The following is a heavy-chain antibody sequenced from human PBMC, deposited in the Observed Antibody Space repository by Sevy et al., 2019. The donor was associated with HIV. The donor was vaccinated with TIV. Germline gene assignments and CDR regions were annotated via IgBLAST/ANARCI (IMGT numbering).Heavy chain of an antibody. CDR1: GFTFSSYW. V-gene: IGHV3-7*01. D-gene: IGHD6-13*01. CDR2: IKQDGSKK. Sequence: GGSLRLSCAASGFTFSSYWMTWVRQAPGKGLEWVANIKQDGSKKYYVDSVKGRFTISRDNAKNSVYRQMNSLRAEDTAVYYCAREIAAAGSYSGQRTVVTVSS. CDR3: AREIAAAGSY. J-gene: IGHJ4*02.